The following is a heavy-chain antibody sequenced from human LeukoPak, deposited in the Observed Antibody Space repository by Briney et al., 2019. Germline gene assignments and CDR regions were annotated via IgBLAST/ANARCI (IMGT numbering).Heavy chain of an antibody. J-gene: IGHJ4*02. D-gene: IGHD1-26*01. CDR2: ISGNGAGT. CDR1: GFTFSSYA. V-gene: IGHV3-23*02. Sequence: GGSLRRSGSASGFTFSSYAMSWVRQAPGKGREGVSGISGNGAGTYYGDSVKGRLTISRDNSKNTLYLQMHSLRAEDPAVYYCAKVSWESATQDFDCWGQRTLVTVPS. CDR3: AKVSWESATQDFDC.